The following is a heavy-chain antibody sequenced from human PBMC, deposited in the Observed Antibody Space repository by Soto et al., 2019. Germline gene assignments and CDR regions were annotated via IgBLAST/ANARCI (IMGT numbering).Heavy chain of an antibody. CDR1: GGSISSGDYY. CDR2: IYYSGST. D-gene: IGHD6-13*01. J-gene: IGHJ5*02. CDR3: ARERPDGSRLDP. V-gene: IGHV4-30-4*01. Sequence: QVQLQESGPGLVKPSQTLSLTCTVSGGSISSGDYYWSWIRQPPGKDLEWIGYIYYSGSTYYNSSLKSRVTISVDTSKTQFSLKLSSVTAADTAVYYCARERPDGSRLDPWGQGTLVTVSS.